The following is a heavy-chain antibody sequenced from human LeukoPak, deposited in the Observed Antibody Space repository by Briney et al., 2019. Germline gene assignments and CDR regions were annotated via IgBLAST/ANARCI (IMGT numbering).Heavy chain of an antibody. J-gene: IGHJ3*02. CDR2: IYYSGST. D-gene: IGHD5-24*01. CDR3: ARAWDGDGYNSGGDAFDI. V-gene: IGHV4-61*08. Sequence: SETLSLTCTVSGGSISSGGYYWSWIRQPPGKGLEWIGYIYYSGSTNYNPSLKSRVTISVDTSKNQFSLKLSSVTAADTAVYYCARAWDGDGYNSGGDAFDIWGQGTMVTVSS. CDR1: GGSISSGGYY.